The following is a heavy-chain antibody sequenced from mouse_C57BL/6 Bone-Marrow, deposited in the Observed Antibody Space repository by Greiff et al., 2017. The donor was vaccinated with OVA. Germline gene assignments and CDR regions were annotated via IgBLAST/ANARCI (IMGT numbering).Heavy chain of an antibody. CDR1: GYAFSSSW. CDR2: IYPGDGDT. CDR3: ARGYGNYRCAY. D-gene: IGHD2-1*01. Sequence: QVQLQQSGPELVKPGASVKISCKASGYAFSSSWMNWVKQRPGKGLEWIGRIYPGDGDTNYNGKFKGEATLTAEKSSSTAYMQLSSLTSEDSAVYFCARGYGNYRCAYWGQGTLVTVSA. J-gene: IGHJ3*01. V-gene: IGHV1-82*01.